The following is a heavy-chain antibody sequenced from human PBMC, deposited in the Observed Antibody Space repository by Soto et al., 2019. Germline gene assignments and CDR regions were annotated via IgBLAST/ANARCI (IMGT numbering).Heavy chain of an antibody. CDR3: ARVSSSIVVVPDYGMDV. D-gene: IGHD2-15*01. CDR2: ISGKNGNT. V-gene: IGHV1-18*04. Sequence: ASVKVSCKASGYTFISHGISWVRQAPGQGLEWMGWISGKNGNTKYAQEVQGRVTLTTDTSTSTAYMELRSLRSDDTAVYYCARVSSSIVVVPDYGMDVWGQGTTGTVSS. J-gene: IGHJ6*02. CDR1: GYTFISHG.